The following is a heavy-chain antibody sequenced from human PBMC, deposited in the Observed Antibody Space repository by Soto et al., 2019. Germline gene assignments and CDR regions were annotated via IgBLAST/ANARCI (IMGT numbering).Heavy chain of an antibody. Sequence: TLSLTCTLSGGSISSSSYYWGWIRQPPGKGLEWIGSIYYSGSTYYNPSLKSRVTISVDTSKNQFSLKLSSVTAADTAVYYCARHGVTRADFWSGLGAFDIWGQGTMVTVSS. CDR3: ARHGVTRADFWSGLGAFDI. D-gene: IGHD3-3*01. J-gene: IGHJ3*02. CDR2: IYYSGST. V-gene: IGHV4-39*01. CDR1: GGSISSSSYY.